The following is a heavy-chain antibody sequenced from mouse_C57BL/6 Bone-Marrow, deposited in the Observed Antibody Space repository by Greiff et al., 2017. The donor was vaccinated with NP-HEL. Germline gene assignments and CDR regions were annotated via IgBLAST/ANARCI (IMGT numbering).Heavy chain of an antibody. CDR1: GYTFTSYW. J-gene: IGHJ2*01. CDR3: ASPSGSYYFDD. D-gene: IGHD3-1*01. Sequence: QVQLQQSGAELAKPGASVKMSCKASGYTFTSYWMHWVKQRPGQGLEWIGYINPSTGYTEYNQKFKDKATLTADKSSSTAYMQLSSLTSDDSAVYYCASPSGSYYFDDWGQGTTLTVSS. V-gene: IGHV1-7*01. CDR2: INPSTGYT.